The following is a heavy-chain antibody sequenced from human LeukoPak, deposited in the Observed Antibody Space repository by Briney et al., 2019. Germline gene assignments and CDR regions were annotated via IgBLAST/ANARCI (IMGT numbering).Heavy chain of an antibody. CDR2: ISYDGSNK. CDR1: GFTFSSYG. V-gene: IGHV3-30*03. J-gene: IGHJ4*02. D-gene: IGHD3-3*01. CDR3: AREFYDFWSGYRAGNYFDY. Sequence: GGSLRLSCAASGFTFSSYGMHWVRQAPGKGLEWVAVISYDGSNKYYADSVKGRFTVSRDNSKNTLCLQMNSLRAEDTAVYYCAREFYDFWSGYRAGNYFDYWGQGTLVTVSS.